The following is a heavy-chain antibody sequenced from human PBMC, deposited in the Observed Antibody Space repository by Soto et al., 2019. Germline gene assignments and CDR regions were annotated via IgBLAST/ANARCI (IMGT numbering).Heavy chain of an antibody. CDR3: AKLNIVVVTAIDYFDY. D-gene: IGHD2-21*02. Sequence: GGSLRLSCAASGFTFSSYAMSWVRQAPGKGLEWVSAISGSGGSTYYADSVMGRFTISRDNSKNTLYLQMNSLRAEDTAVYYCAKLNIVVVTAIDYFDYWGQGTLVTVSS. V-gene: IGHV3-23*01. CDR2: ISGSGGST. CDR1: GFTFSSYA. J-gene: IGHJ4*02.